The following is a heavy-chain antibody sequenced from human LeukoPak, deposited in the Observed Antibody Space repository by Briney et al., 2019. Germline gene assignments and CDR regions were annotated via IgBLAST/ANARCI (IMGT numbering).Heavy chain of an antibody. CDR3: ARMRYHYYGSGSYPMPVPKYFDY. CDR2: IYYSGST. CDR1: GGSISSSSYY. V-gene: IGHV4-39*07. Sequence: SSETLSLTCTVSGGSISSSSYYWGWIRQPPGKGLEWIGSIYYSGSTYYNPSLKSRVTISVDTSKNQFSLKLSSVTAADTAVYYCARMRYHYYGSGSYPMPVPKYFDYWGQGTLVTVSS. D-gene: IGHD3-10*01. J-gene: IGHJ4*02.